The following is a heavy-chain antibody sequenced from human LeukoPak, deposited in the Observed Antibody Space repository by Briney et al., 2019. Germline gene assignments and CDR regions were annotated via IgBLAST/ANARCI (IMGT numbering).Heavy chain of an antibody. V-gene: IGHV3-21*01. CDR1: GFIFSSYS. CDR3: ARESLIEYYGSGSYGGEGDY. Sequence: PGGSLRLSCVASGFIFSSYSMNWVRQAPGKGLEWVSSISHSSGYIYYVDSVKGRFTISRDNSKNTLYLQMNSLRAEDTAVYYCARESLIEYYGSGSYGGEGDYWGQGTLVTVSS. J-gene: IGHJ4*02. D-gene: IGHD3-10*01. CDR2: ISHSSGYI.